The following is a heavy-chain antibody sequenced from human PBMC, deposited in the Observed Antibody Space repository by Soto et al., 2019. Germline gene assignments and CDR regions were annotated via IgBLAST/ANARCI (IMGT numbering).Heavy chain of an antibody. D-gene: IGHD3-22*01. V-gene: IGHV1-18*01. Sequence: ASVKVSCKASGYTFTSYGISWVRQAPGQGLEWMGWISAYNGNTNYAQKLQGRVTMTTDTSTSTAYMELRSLRSDDTAVYYCTSETYYLQYYYDSSGYYTPRIGYGMDVWGQGTTVTVSS. CDR3: TSETYYLQYYYDSSGYYTPRIGYGMDV. CDR2: ISAYNGNT. CDR1: GYTFTSYG. J-gene: IGHJ6*02.